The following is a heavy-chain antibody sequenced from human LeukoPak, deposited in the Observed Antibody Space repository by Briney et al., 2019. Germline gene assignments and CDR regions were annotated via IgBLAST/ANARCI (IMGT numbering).Heavy chain of an antibody. J-gene: IGHJ4*02. V-gene: IGHV3-53*01. CDR1: GFIVSHNY. Sequence: AGGSLRLSCAASGFIVSHNYMSWVRQAPGKGLESVSLIYSGGSTYYADSVKGRFTISRDNSKNTLYLQMNNLRVEDAAVYYCARPHCGGGSCYLDYWGQGTLVTVSS. D-gene: IGHD2-15*01. CDR3: ARPHCGGGSCYLDY. CDR2: IYSGGST.